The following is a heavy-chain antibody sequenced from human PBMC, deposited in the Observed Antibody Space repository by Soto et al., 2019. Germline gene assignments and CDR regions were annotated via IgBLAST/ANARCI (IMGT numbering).Heavy chain of an antibody. V-gene: IGHV1-18*01. J-gene: IGHJ3*02. CDR3: ARRGSGYCDAFDI. CDR1: DCIVTSNG. D-gene: IGHD3-22*01. Sequence: ATVKISYKVSDCIVTSNGISWVRQAPGQGLEWMGWISAYNGNTNYAQKLQGRVTMTTDTSTSTAYMELSILRSGDTAVYYCARRGSGYCDAFDIWG. CDR2: ISAYNGNT.